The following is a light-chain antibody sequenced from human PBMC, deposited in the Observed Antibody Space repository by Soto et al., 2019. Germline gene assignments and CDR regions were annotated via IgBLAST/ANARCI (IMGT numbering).Light chain of an antibody. CDR3: QQRSNWPPWT. CDR1: QSVSSSY. Sequence: EIVLTQSPGTLSLSAGERATLSCRASQSVSSSYLAWYQQKPGQAPRLLIYDASNRATGIPVRFAGSGSGTDFALTISSLEPEDFAVYYCQQRSNWPPWTFGQGTQGGY. V-gene: IGKV3D-20*02. J-gene: IGKJ1*01. CDR2: DAS.